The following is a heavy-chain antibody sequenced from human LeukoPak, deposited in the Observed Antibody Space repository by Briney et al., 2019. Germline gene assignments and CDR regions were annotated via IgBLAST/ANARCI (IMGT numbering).Heavy chain of an antibody. CDR1: GFTFSSYA. CDR2: ISGSGGST. V-gene: IGHV3-23*01. Sequence: GGSLRLSCAASGFTFSSYAMSWVRQAPGKGLEWVSAISGSGGSTYYADSVKGRFTISRDNSKNTLYLQMNSLRAEDSAIYYCVRSMSIAVSRNSNFDYWGRGILVTVSS. CDR3: VRSMSIAVSRNSNFDY. J-gene: IGHJ4*02. D-gene: IGHD2-21*01.